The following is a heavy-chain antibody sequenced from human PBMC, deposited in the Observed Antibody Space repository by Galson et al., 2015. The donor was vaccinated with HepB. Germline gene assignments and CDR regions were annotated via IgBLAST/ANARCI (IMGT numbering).Heavy chain of an antibody. J-gene: IGHJ4*02. CDR3: ARHRHRSSSGCIKD. V-gene: IGHV4-39*01. D-gene: IGHD6-19*01. Sequence: LTCTVSGGSISSSSYYWGWIRQPPGKGLEWIGSIYYSGSTYYNPSLKRRVTISVDTSKNQFSLKLSSVTAADTAVYYCARHRHRSSSGCIKDWGQGTLVTVSS. CDR2: IYYSGST. CDR1: GGSISSSSYY.